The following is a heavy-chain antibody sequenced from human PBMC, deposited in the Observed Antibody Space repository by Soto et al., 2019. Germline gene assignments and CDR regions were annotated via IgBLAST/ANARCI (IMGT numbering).Heavy chain of an antibody. CDR3: ARDQADGYNRDAFDI. CDR2: IIPIFGTA. J-gene: IGHJ3*02. CDR1: GGTFSSYA. D-gene: IGHD5-12*01. V-gene: IGHV1-69*01. Sequence: QVQLVQSGAEVKKPGSSVKVSCKASGGTFSSYAISWVRQAPGQGLEWMGGIIPIFGTANYAQKFQGRVTITADESTSTAYMELSSLRYEDTAVYYCARDQADGYNRDAFDIWRRGTIVTVSS.